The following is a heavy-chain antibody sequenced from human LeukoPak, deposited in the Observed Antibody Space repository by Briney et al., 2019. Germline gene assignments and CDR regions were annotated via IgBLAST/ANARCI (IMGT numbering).Heavy chain of an antibody. V-gene: IGHV3-66*04. CDR1: GFTFSSYA. Sequence: GGSLRLSCAASGFTFSSYAMSWVRQAPGKGLEWVSAIYSGGSTYYADSVKGRFTISRDNSKNTLYLQMNSLRAEDTAVYYCARHTGYYYDSSGYYTAYYFDYWGQGTLVTVSS. CDR2: IYSGGST. CDR3: ARHTGYYYDSSGYYTAYYFDY. D-gene: IGHD3-22*01. J-gene: IGHJ4*02.